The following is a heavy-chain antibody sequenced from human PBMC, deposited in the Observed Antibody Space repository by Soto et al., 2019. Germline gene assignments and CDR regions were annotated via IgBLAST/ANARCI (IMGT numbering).Heavy chain of an antibody. CDR2: IYYSGST. CDR3: ASQDRTPMEDIAVVPAAIRFDY. Sequence: SETLSLTCTVSGGSISSSSYYWGWIRQPPGKGLEWIGSIYYSGSTYYNPSLKSRVTISVDTSKNQFSLKLSSVTAADTAVYYCASQDRTPMEDIAVVPAAIRFDYWGQGTLVTVSS. V-gene: IGHV4-39*07. CDR1: GGSISSSSYY. D-gene: IGHD2-2*01. J-gene: IGHJ4*02.